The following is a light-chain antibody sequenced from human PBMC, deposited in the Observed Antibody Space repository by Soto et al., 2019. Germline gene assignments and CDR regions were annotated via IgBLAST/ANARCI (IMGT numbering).Light chain of an antibody. J-gene: IGLJ1*01. CDR3: SSHTSGDTRV. CDR2: EVT. V-gene: IGLV2-14*01. CDR1: SSDVGGYDY. Sequence: QSVLTQPASVSGSPGQSIAISCTGTSSDVGGYDYVSWYQQHPDKAPKLIIYEVTKRPSGVSNRFSGPKSGNTASLTISGLQPDDEADYYCSSHTSGDTRVFGSGTKVTVL.